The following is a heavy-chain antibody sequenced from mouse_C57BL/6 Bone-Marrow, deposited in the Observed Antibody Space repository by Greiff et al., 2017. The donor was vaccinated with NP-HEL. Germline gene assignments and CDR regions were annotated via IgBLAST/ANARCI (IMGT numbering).Heavy chain of an antibody. J-gene: IGHJ1*03. D-gene: IGHD1-1*01. Sequence: EVQRVESGGGLVQPGGSLKLSCAASGFTFSDYGMAWVRQAPRKGPEWVAFISNLAYSIYYADTVTGRFAISRENAKNTLYLEMSSLRSEDTAMYYCARHGYGSSYWYFDVWGTGTTVTVSS. V-gene: IGHV5-15*01. CDR3: ARHGYGSSYWYFDV. CDR2: ISNLAYSI. CDR1: GFTFSDYG.